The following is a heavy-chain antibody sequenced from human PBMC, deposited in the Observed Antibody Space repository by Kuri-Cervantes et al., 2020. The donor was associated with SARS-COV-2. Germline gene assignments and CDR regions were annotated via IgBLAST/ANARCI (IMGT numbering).Heavy chain of an antibody. CDR2: ISYVGSNK. CDR1: GFTFSSYA. Sequence: GESLKISCAASGFTFSSYAMHWVRQAPGKGLEWVAVISYVGSNKHYADSVEGRFTISRDNSKNTLYRQMNSLRAEATAVYYCASGLAICGVGNAFDIWGQGTMVAVSS. V-gene: IGHV3-30*04. D-gene: IGHD3-3*01. J-gene: IGHJ3*02. CDR3: ASGLAICGVGNAFDI.